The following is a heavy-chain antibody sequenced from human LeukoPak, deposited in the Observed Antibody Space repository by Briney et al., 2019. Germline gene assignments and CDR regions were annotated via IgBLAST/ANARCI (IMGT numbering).Heavy chain of an antibody. CDR2: ISGSGGST. J-gene: IGHJ4*02. Sequence: AGGSLRLSCAASGFTFSSFAMNWVRQAPGKGLEWVSAISGSGGSTYYADSVKGRFTISRDNSKNTLYLQMNSLRAEDTAVYYCAREAVYDSGGPPFYFDYWGQGTLVTVSS. D-gene: IGHD3-22*01. V-gene: IGHV3-23*01. CDR1: GFTFSSFA. CDR3: AREAVYDSGGPPFYFDY.